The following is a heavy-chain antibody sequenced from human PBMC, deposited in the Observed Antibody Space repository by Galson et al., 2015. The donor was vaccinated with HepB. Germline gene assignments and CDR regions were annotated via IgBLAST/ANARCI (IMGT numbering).Heavy chain of an antibody. D-gene: IGHD2-8*01. CDR2: ITWNSGSI. V-gene: IGHV3-9*01. CDR1: GFTYDAYA. Sequence: SLRLSCAASGFTYDAYAMHWVRQAPGKGLEWVAGITWNSGSIGYADSVKGRFTISRDNAKNALYLQMNSLRAEDTALYHCAKDWGTSGSCFDHLGQGILVTVSP. CDR3: AKDWGTSGSCFDH. J-gene: IGHJ4*02.